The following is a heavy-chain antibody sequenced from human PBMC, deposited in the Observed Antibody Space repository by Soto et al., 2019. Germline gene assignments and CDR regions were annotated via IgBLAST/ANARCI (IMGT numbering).Heavy chain of an antibody. CDR1: GYSFIDYW. V-gene: IGHV5-10-1*01. CDR2: IDPSDSYT. D-gene: IGHD6-13*01. CDR3: ARHNRYSSTWFEGWFDP. J-gene: IGHJ5*02. Sequence: GESLKISCKASGYSFIDYWISWVRQMPGKGLEWMGRIDPSDSYTNYSPSFQGHVTISADKSISTAYLQWSSLKASDTAMYYCARHNRYSSTWFEGWFDPWGQGTLVTVSS.